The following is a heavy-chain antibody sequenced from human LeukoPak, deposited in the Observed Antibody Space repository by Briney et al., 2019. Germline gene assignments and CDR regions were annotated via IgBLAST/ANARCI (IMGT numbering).Heavy chain of an antibody. CDR3: ARVGYNSGWYRL. J-gene: IGHJ4*02. V-gene: IGHV3-66*01. Sequence: GGSQRLSCAPWAHNFSTNYMSWVAQAPRKGLEWVSVSYSGGGTYYADSVKGRFSISRDKSKNMLYLQMNILRAEDTAVYYCARVGYNSGWYRLWGQGTLVTVSS. CDR2: SYSGGGT. D-gene: IGHD6-19*01. CDR1: AHNFSTNY.